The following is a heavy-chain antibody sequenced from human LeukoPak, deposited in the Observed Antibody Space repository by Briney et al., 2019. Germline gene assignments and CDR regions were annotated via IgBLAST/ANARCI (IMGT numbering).Heavy chain of an antibody. CDR1: GFTLRSYD. CDR2: IGISGDT. D-gene: IGHD6-19*01. CDR3: ARGGIQVSGIDEIDY. J-gene: IGHJ4*02. V-gene: IGHV3-13*01. Sequence: GGSLRLSCAASGFTLRSYDMHWVRQVTGKGLEWVSAIGISGDTYYPGSVKGRFTISRENAKNSLYLQMNSLTAGDTAVYYCARGGIQVSGIDEIDYWGQGTLVTVSS.